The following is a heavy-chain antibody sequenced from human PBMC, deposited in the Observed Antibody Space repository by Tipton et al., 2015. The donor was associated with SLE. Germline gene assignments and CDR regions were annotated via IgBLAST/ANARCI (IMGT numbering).Heavy chain of an antibody. J-gene: IGHJ6*02. Sequence: TLSLTCSVSYDSINTFYWSWIRKPPGKSLEWIGHVHYSGTTNYNPSVRSRVTISVDASKNQVSLKLTSVTAADTAIYYCARDPGTRYGMDVWGQGTTVTVSS. CDR3: ARDPGTRYGMDV. D-gene: IGHD3-9*01. CDR1: YDSINTFY. CDR2: VHYSGTT. V-gene: IGHV4-59*01.